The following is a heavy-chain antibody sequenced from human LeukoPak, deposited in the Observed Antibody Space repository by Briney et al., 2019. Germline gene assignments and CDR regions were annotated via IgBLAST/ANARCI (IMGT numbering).Heavy chain of an antibody. CDR1: GGSISSSSYY. Sequence: PSETLSLTCTVSGGSISSSSYYWGWIRQPAGKGLEWIGRIYTSGSTNYNPSLKSRVTMSVDTSKNQFSLKLSSVTAADTAVYYCARDQDYYGSGSYYSTHDYWGQGTLVTVSS. V-gene: IGHV4-61*02. D-gene: IGHD3-10*01. CDR3: ARDQDYYGSGSYYSTHDY. CDR2: IYTSGST. J-gene: IGHJ4*02.